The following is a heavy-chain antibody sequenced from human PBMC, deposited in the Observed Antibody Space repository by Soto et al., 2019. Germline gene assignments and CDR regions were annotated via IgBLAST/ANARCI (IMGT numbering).Heavy chain of an antibody. V-gene: IGHV3-23*01. Sequence: EVQLLESGGDLVQPGGSLRLACAASGFSLSSYAMVWVRQAPGKGLEWVSVISARGGSSYFADSVKGRFTISRDNSKNVLSLEMNSLRAEDTAIYFCAKGSIEYSASVDHWCQGTLVLVSS. D-gene: IGHD5-12*01. CDR2: ISARGGSS. J-gene: IGHJ4*02. CDR1: GFSLSSYA. CDR3: AKGSIEYSASVDH.